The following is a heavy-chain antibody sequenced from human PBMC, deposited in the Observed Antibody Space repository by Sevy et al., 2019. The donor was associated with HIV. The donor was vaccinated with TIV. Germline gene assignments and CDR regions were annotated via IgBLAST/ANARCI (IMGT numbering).Heavy chain of an antibody. CDR3: ARGENDDEFFQY. CDR2: TSYDGSHK. D-gene: IGHD1-26*01. Sequence: GGSLRLSCTVSGFIFSNFAMHWVRQAPGKGLEWVAVTSYDGSHKYYADSVKGRFIVSRENSRNILSLEMSSLTRDDTAVYYCARGENDDEFFQYWGQGTLVTVSS. V-gene: IGHV3-30*04. CDR1: GFIFSNFA. J-gene: IGHJ1*01.